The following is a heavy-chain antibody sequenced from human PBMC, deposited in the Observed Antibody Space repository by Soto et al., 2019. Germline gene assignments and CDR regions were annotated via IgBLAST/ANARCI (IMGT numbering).Heavy chain of an antibody. V-gene: IGHV4-31*02. J-gene: IGHJ4*02. Sequence: QVQLQETGPGLVKPSQTLSLSCTVSGGSISSGGYYWSWIRQHPGKGLEWIGYIYHSGSTFYNPSLKSRVTISVDTSKNQFSLKLSSVTAADTAVYYCATYYGDYGPASGYWGQGTLVTVSS. CDR1: GGSISSGGYY. D-gene: IGHD4-17*01. CDR3: ATYYGDYGPASGY. CDR2: IYHSGST.